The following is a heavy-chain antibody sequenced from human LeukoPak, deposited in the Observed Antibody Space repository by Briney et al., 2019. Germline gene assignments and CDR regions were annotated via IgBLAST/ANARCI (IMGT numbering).Heavy chain of an antibody. V-gene: IGHV1-2*02. J-gene: IGHJ3*02. CDR2: IVTNNGGT. CDR1: GYTFTDYY. CDR3: ARGGPHHGFDI. Sequence: VASVKVSCKASGYTFTDYYMHWVRQAPGQGLEWMGWIVTNNGGTNYAQNFKGRVTMTRDTSVSTAYAEVSDLKSDDTAVYYCARGGPHHGFDIWAQGTMVTVSS.